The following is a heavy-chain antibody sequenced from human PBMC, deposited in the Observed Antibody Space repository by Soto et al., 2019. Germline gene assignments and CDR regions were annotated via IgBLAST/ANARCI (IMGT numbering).Heavy chain of an antibody. Sequence: SGPTLVNPTQTLTLTCTFSGFSLGTIEMCVSWIRQPPGKALEWLALINWDDDKYYNTSLKTRLTISKDTSKNQVVLTMTNMDPVDTATYYCARTTYSRPYYFDYWGQGTLVTVSS. D-gene: IGHD1-26*01. J-gene: IGHJ4*02. CDR2: INWDDDK. CDR3: ARTTYSRPYYFDY. CDR1: GFSLGTIEMC. V-gene: IGHV2-70*01.